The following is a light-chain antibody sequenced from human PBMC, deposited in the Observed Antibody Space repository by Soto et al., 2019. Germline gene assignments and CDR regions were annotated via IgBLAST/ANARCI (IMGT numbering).Light chain of an antibody. CDR3: QQSYSTPGT. CDR1: QSISNY. Sequence: DIQMTQSPSSLSASVGDRVTITCRASQSISNYLNWYQQKPGKAPNLLIYAASILQSGVPSRFSGSGSETDVTLTISSLQPEDFATYHCQQSYSTPGTFGQGTKLEIK. V-gene: IGKV1-39*01. CDR2: AAS. J-gene: IGKJ2*02.